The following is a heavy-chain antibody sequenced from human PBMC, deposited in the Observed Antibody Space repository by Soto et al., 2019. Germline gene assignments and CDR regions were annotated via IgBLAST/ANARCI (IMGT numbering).Heavy chain of an antibody. CDR2: ICLIFGKT. J-gene: IGHJ4*02. CDR3: DSEGQEMATVRFDY. D-gene: IGHD4-4*01. Sequence: SVKGSCKASGSTFNPFPVMWGRKAPGQGLQWMGGICLIFGKTNYAQNLPDRLTITADTSTRRVYMELNSLTSADPAVYFCDSEGQEMATVRFDYWGEGTLVIVSS. V-gene: IGHV1-69*06. CDR1: GSTFNPFP.